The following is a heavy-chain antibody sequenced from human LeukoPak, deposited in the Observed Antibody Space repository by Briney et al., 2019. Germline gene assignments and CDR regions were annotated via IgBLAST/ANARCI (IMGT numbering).Heavy chain of an antibody. CDR3: ARRALDSSGYVAFDI. CDR1: GGSISSYY. J-gene: IGHJ3*02. Sequence: SETLSLTCTVSGGSISSYYWSWIRQPPGKGLEWIGYIYYSGSTNYNPPLKSRVTISVDTSKNQFSLKLSSVTAADTAVYYCARRALDSSGYVAFDIWGQGTMVTVSS. CDR2: IYYSGST. V-gene: IGHV4-59*08. D-gene: IGHD3-22*01.